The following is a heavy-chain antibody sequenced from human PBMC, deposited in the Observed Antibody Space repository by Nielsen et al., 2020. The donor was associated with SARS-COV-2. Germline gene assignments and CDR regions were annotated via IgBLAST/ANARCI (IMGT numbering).Heavy chain of an antibody. CDR2: INTNTEEV. Sequence: ASVKVSCKASGYTFTRHGMNWVRQAPGQGLEWMGWINTNTEEVTYAQGFKGRFVISMDTSLRTAYLQITRLKAEDTAVYYCARDSADWLAAYIDTWGQGTPVTVSS. CDR3: ARDSADWLAAYIDT. J-gene: IGHJ4*02. D-gene: IGHD3/OR15-3a*01. CDR1: GYTFTRHG. V-gene: IGHV7-4-1*02.